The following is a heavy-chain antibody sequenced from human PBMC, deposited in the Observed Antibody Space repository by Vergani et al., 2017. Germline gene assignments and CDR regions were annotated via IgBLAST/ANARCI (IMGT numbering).Heavy chain of an antibody. D-gene: IGHD3-3*01. CDR2: IYYSGST. V-gene: IGHV4-39*01. J-gene: IGHJ5*02. Sequence: QLQLQESGPGLVKPSETLSLTCTVSGGSISSSSYYWGWIRQPPGKGLEWIGSIYYSGSTYYNPSLKSRVTISVDTSKNQFSLKLSSVTAADTAVYYCAIQSPNYDFWSGYYSGNWFDPWGQGTLVTVSS. CDR1: GGSISSSSYY. CDR3: AIQSPNYDFWSGYYSGNWFDP.